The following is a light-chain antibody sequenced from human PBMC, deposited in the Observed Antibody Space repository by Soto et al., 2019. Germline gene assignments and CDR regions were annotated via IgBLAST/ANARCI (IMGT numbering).Light chain of an antibody. CDR3: QQSFSPLPIT. CDR2: TAS. Sequence: IQMSQSPSSLSASIGDRVTITCRASQNIYNYLNWYQVIPGKSPKLLIFTASSLRSGVPSRFRGSGSGTHFTLTITSLQPEDFATYYCQQSFSPLPITFGQGTRL. CDR1: QNIYNY. V-gene: IGKV1-39*01. J-gene: IGKJ5*01.